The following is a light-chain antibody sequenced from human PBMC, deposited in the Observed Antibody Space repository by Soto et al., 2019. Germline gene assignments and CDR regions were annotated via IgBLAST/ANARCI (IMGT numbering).Light chain of an antibody. CDR1: QSVSSY. CDR3: QQYGSSPLT. CDR2: GAS. J-gene: IGKJ5*01. V-gene: IGKV3-20*01. Sequence: EIVFTQSPATLSLSPGERATLSCRASQSVSSYLAWYQQKPGQAPRLLIYGASSRATGIPDRFSGSGSGTDFTLTISRLEPEDFAVYYCQQYGSSPLTFGQGTRLEIK.